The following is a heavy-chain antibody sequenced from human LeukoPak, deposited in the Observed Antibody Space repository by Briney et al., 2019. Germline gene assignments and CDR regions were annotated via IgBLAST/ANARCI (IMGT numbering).Heavy chain of an antibody. V-gene: IGHV1-69*05. CDR1: GGTFSSYA. Sequence: SVKVSCKASGGTFSSYAISWVRQAPGQGLEWMGRIIPIFGTANYAQEFQGRVTITTDESTSTAYMELSSLRSEDTAVYYCARDERGYSYGYGYYFDYWGQGTLVTVSS. CDR3: ARDERGYSYGYGYYFDY. CDR2: IIPIFGTA. D-gene: IGHD5-18*01. J-gene: IGHJ4*02.